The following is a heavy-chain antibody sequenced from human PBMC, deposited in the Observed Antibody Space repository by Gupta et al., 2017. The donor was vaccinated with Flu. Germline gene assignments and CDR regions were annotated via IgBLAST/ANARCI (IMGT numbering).Heavy chain of an antibody. Sequence: EVQLVESGGGLVQPGGSLRLSCAASGFTFSSYWMHWVRQAPGKGLVWVSRINSEGRSTSYADSVKGRFTISRDNAKNTLYLQMNSLRAEDTAVYYCERLRPRLVGATNYWGQGTLVTVSS. J-gene: IGHJ4*02. D-gene: IGHD1-26*01. V-gene: IGHV3-74*01. CDR2: INSEGRST. CDR1: GFTFSSYW. CDR3: ERLRPRLVGATNY.